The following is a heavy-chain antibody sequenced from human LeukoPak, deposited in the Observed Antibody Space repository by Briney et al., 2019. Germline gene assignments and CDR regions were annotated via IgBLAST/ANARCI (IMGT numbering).Heavy chain of an antibody. CDR1: GFAVDDDR. J-gene: IGHJ4*02. V-gene: IGHV3-20*04. CDR3: ARDHGYSSGWTDY. Sequence: GFLNLVCAAAGFAVDDDRSSGVRQTKTKEINWVSGINCNGGSTGYADSVKGRFTISRDNAKNSLYLQMNSLRAEDTALYYCARDHGYSSGWTDYWGQGTLVTVSS. D-gene: IGHD6-19*01. CDR2: INCNGGST.